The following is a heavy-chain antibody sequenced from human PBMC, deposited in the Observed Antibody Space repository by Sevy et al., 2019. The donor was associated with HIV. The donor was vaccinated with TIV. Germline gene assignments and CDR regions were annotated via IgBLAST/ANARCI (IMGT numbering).Heavy chain of an antibody. Sequence: GESLKISCAASGFTFSSYSMNWVRQAPGKGLEWVSYISSSSSTIYYADSVKGRFTISRDNAKNSLYLQMNSLRDEDTAVYYCARYGLISRGSSWSGGWFDPWGQGTLVTVSS. CDR3: ARYGLISRGSSWSGGWFDP. J-gene: IGHJ5*02. CDR2: ISSSSSTI. D-gene: IGHD6-13*01. CDR1: GFTFSSYS. V-gene: IGHV3-48*02.